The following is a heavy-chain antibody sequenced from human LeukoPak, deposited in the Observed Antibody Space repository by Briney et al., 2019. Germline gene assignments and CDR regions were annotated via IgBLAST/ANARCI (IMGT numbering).Heavy chain of an antibody. CDR1: GFTFSSYA. V-gene: IGHV3-23*01. CDR2: ISGSGGST. CDR3: AKVSGSGGTKYQPFDY. Sequence: GGSLRLSCAASGFTFSSYAMSWVRQAPGEGLEWVSAISGSGGSTYYADSVKGRFTISRDNSKNTLYLQMNSLRAEDTAVYYCAKVSGSGGTKYQPFDYWGQGTLVTVSS. J-gene: IGHJ4*02. D-gene: IGHD2-15*01.